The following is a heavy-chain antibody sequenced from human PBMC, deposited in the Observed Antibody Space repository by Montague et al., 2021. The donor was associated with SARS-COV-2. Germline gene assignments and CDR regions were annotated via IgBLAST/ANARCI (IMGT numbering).Heavy chain of an antibody. Sequence: SETLSLTCAVYGGSFNDYYWSWIRQPPDKGLEWIGDFTPSGNTNYNPSLKSRVTLSADTSKNQFSLKLSSVTAADTAVYYCARGLGGGSGSHFDYWGQGTLVTVSS. CDR2: FTPSGNT. CDR3: ARGLGGGSGSHFDY. CDR1: GGSFNDYY. V-gene: IGHV4-34*01. D-gene: IGHD2-15*01. J-gene: IGHJ4*02.